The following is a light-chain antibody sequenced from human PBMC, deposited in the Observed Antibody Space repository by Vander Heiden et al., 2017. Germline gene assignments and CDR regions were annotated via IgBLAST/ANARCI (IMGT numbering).Light chain of an antibody. V-gene: IGKV1-5*01. CDR1: QSISSW. CDR2: DAS. Sequence: DIQMTQSPSTLSASVGDRVTITCWASQSISSWLAWYQQKPGKAPKLLIYDASSLESGVPSRFSGSGSGTEFTLTISSLQPDDFATYYCQQDNSYPWTFGQGTKVEIK. J-gene: IGKJ1*01. CDR3: QQDNSYPWT.